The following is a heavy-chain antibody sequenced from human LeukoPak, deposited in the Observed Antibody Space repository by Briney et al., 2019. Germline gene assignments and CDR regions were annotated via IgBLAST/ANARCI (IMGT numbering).Heavy chain of an antibody. V-gene: IGHV1-46*03. CDR2: INPGGGRP. CDR1: GNEFTSYY. CDR3: AWVGNYFSAMDI. J-gene: IGHJ6*02. Sequence: GASVKVSCKASGNEFTSYYIHWVRRAPGRGLEWMGVINPGGGRPSYALRFQGRVTLTSDTSTSTVYMDLRSLRFEDTAVYYCAWVGNYFSAMDIWGLGTAVTVSS.